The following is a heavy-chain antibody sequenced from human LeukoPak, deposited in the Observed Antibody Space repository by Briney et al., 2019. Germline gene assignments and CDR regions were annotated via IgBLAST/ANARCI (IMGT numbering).Heavy chain of an antibody. Sequence: PSETLSLTCAVYGGSFSGYYWSWIRQPPGKGLEWIGEINHSGSTNYNPSLKSRVTISVDTSKNQFSLKLSSVTAADTAVYYCARRALGGVFDYWGQGTLVTVSS. D-gene: IGHD3-16*01. J-gene: IGHJ4*02. V-gene: IGHV4-34*01. CDR2: INHSGST. CDR3: ARRALGGVFDY. CDR1: GGSFSGYY.